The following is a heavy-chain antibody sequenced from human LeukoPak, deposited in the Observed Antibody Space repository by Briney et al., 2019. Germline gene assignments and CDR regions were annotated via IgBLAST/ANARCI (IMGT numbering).Heavy chain of an antibody. CDR3: ARDRKLMTTVTKGWFDP. J-gene: IGHJ5*02. CDR1: GYTFTSYD. D-gene: IGHD4-17*01. V-gene: IGHV1-2*02. Sequence: GASVKVSCKASGYTFTSYDINWVRQATGQGLEWMGWMNPNSGGTNYAQKFQGRVTMTRDTSISTAYMELSRLRSDDTAVYYCARDRKLMTTVTKGWFDPWGQGTLVTVSS. CDR2: MNPNSGGT.